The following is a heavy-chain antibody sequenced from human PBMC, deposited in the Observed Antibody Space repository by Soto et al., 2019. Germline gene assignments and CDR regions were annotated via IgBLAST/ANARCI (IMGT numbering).Heavy chain of an antibody. J-gene: IGHJ6*02. V-gene: IGHV3-30-3*01. CDR2: ISYDGSNK. CDR3: ARDEFPGGMDV. Sequence: QVQLVESGGVVVQPGRSLRLSCAASGFTFSSYAMHWVRQAPGKGLEWVAVISYDGSNKYYADSVKGRFTISRDNSKNTLYLQMNSLRAEDTAVYYCARDEFPGGMDVWGQGTTVTVSS. CDR1: GFTFSSYA.